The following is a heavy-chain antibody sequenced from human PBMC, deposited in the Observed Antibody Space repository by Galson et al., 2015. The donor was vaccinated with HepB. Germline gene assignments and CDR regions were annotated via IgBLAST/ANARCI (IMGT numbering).Heavy chain of an antibody. J-gene: IGHJ6*03. CDR2: IIPIFGTT. Sequence: SVKVSCKASGGTFSSYTISWVRQAPGQGLEWMGGIIPIFGTTNYAQKFQGRVTITADESTSTAYMELSSLRSEDTAVYYCARERPQTIAAAGIPDYYYMDVWGKGTTVTVSS. CDR3: ARERPQTIAAAGIPDYYYMDV. CDR1: GGTFSSYT. D-gene: IGHD6-13*01. V-gene: IGHV1-69*13.